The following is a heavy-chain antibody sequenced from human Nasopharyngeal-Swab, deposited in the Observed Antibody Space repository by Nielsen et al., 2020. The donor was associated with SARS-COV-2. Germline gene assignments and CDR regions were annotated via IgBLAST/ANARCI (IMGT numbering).Heavy chain of an antibody. Sequence: GGSLRHSCAASGFTFSSYWMSWVRQAPGKGLEWVANIKQDGSEKYYVDSVKGRFTISRDNAKNSLYLQMNSLRAEDTAVYYCARDLGYVVRGGPFDYWGQGTLVTVSS. J-gene: IGHJ4*02. V-gene: IGHV3-7*01. D-gene: IGHD3-10*01. CDR2: IKQDGSEK. CDR3: ARDLGYVVRGGPFDY. CDR1: GFTFSSYW.